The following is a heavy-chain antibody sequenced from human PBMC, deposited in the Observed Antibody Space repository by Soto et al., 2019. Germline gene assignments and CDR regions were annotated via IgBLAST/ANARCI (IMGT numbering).Heavy chain of an antibody. D-gene: IGHD3-22*01. CDR3: AKDFEIVVSTTPREDYYGMDV. Sequence: GGSLRLSCAASGFTFSSYGMHWVRQAPGKGLEWVAVISYDGSNKYYADSVKGRSTISRDNSKNTLYLQMNSLRAEDTAVYYCAKDFEIVVSTTPREDYYGMDVWGQGTTVTVSS. J-gene: IGHJ6*02. V-gene: IGHV3-30*18. CDR1: GFTFSSYG. CDR2: ISYDGSNK.